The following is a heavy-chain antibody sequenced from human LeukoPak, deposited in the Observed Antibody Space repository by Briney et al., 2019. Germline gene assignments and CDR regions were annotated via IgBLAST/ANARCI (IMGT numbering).Heavy chain of an antibody. V-gene: IGHV3-30*04. CDR3: AKDLASGWTYYYYGMDV. CDR2: TSYDGNNK. Sequence: PGGSLRLSCAASGFTFSSYAMHWVRQAPGKGLEWVAVTSYDGNNKYSADSVEGRFTISRDNSKNTLYLQMNSLRAEDTAVYYCAKDLASGWTYYYYGMDVWGRGTTVTVSS. CDR1: GFTFSSYA. D-gene: IGHD6-19*01. J-gene: IGHJ6*02.